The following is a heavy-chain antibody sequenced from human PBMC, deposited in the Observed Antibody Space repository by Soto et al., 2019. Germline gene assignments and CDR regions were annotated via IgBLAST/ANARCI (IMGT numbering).Heavy chain of an antibody. D-gene: IGHD3-10*01. J-gene: IGHJ5*02. V-gene: IGHV3-30*18. Sequence: QVHLVQSGGGVVQPGKSLRLSCTASGITFDTYGMHWVRQTPGKGLEWVAVVSYDGSHKYYGDSVKGRFTITRDDAKNTVYLEMDSLGVEDTAVYYCANEMYPRTVLDSRSAWGDHGGQGSRVTVSS. CDR2: VSYDGSHK. CDR3: ANEMYPRTVLDSRSAWGDH. CDR1: GITFDTYG.